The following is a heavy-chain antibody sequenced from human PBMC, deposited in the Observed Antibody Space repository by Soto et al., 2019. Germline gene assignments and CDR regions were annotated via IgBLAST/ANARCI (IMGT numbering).Heavy chain of an antibody. D-gene: IGHD2-2*01. CDR2: INPDGAT. CDR3: ARGQRPDPFFDY. CDR1: GGSFSGYY. J-gene: IGHJ4*02. V-gene: IGHV4-34*01. Sequence: WETLSLTCAVYGGSFSGYYWDWIRQPPGKGLEWIGEINPDGATNYTPSLRGRVTISIDTSRNQFSLKLSSVTAADTAVYYCARGQRPDPFFDYWGQGALVTVSS.